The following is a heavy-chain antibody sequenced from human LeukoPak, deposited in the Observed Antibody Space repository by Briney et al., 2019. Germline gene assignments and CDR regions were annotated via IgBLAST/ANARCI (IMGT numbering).Heavy chain of an antibody. CDR3: ARVPVYYFDY. Sequence: SETLSLTRTVSGGSISSSSYYWGWIRQPPGKGLEWIGSIYYSGSTYYNPSLKSRVTISVDTSKNQFSLKLSSVTAADTAVYYCARVPVYYFDYWGQGTLVTVSS. CDR2: IYYSGST. V-gene: IGHV4-39*07. J-gene: IGHJ4*02. CDR1: GGSISSSSYY.